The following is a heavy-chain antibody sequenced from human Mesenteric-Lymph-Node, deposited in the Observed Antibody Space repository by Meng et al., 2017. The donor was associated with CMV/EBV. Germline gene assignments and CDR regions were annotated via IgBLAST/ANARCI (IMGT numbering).Heavy chain of an antibody. CDR2: IYPGDSDT. J-gene: IGHJ4*02. V-gene: IGHV5-51*01. D-gene: IGHD2-15*01. CDR3: ARDIRPGSRGIDFDY. CDR1: GYSFSSYW. Sequence: SGYSFSSYWIGWVRQMPGKGLEWMGIIYPGDSDTRYSPSFLGQVTISADKSTTTAYLQWSSLKASDTAIYYCARDIRPGSRGIDFDYWGQGTLVTVSS.